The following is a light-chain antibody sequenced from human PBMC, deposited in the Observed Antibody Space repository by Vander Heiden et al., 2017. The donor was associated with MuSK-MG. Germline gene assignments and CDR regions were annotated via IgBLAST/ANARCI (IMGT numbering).Light chain of an antibody. V-gene: IGKV2-28*01. Sequence: IVMSQSPLSLPVIPGEPASISCRSSQNLLYSDGYNYLDWYLQKPGQSPQLLIYLGSNRASGVPDRFSDSGSGTNFTLRISRVEAEDVGFYFCRQALHAPLTFGGGTKVEIK. CDR2: LGS. CDR3: RQALHAPLT. J-gene: IGKJ4*01. CDR1: QNLLYSDGYNY.